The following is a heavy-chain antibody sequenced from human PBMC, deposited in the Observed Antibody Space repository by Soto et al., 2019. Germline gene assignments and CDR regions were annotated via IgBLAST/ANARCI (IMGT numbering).Heavy chain of an antibody. CDR3: ARAGLAEAANWVDP. J-gene: IGHJ5*02. V-gene: IGHV3-21*01. CDR1: GITFSSYS. Sequence: EVQLVESGGGLVKPGWSLRLSCAASGITFSSYSMNWVRQAPGKGLEWVSSISSSSSYIYYADSVKGRFPISRDNAKNSLSLQINSLRAEDTAVYYCARAGLAEAANWVDPWGQGTLGTVSS. D-gene: IGHD6-13*01. CDR2: ISSSSSYI.